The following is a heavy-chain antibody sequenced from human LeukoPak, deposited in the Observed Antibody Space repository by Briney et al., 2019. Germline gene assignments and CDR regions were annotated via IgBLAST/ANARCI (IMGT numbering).Heavy chain of an antibody. Sequence: GGSLRLSCAASGFTFSSYAMSWVRQAPGKGLECVSAISGSAGSTYYADSVKGRFTISRDNSRNTLYLQMNSLRAEDTAVYYCAKLSGPFDYWGQGTLVTVSS. CDR3: AKLSGPFDY. J-gene: IGHJ4*01. CDR1: GFTFSSYA. V-gene: IGHV3-23*01. CDR2: ISGSAGST.